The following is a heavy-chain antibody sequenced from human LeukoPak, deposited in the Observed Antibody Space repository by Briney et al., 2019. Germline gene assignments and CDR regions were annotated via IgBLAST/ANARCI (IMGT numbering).Heavy chain of an antibody. CDR2: IIPILGIA. CDR3: ARGDYGDYKPDY. D-gene: IGHD4-17*01. V-gene: IGHV1-69*04. CDR1: GGTFSSYA. J-gene: IGHJ4*02. Sequence: SVKVSCKASGGTFSSYAISWVRQAPGQGLEWMGRIIPILGIANYAQKFQGRVTITADKSTSTAYMELSSLRSDDTAVYYCARGDYGDYKPDYWGQGTLVTVSS.